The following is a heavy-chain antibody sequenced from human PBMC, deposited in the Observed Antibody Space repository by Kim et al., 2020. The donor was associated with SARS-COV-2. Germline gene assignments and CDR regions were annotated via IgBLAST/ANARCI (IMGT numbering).Heavy chain of an antibody. CDR3: ARERLVRGVIITHYYGMDV. CDR2: IIPIFGTA. Sequence: SVKVSCKASGGTFSSYAISWVRQAPGQGLEWMGGIIPIFGTANYAQKFQGRVTITADESTSTAYMELSSLRSEDTAVYYCARERLVRGVIITHYYGMDVWGQGTTVTVSS. J-gene: IGHJ6*02. CDR1: GGTFSSYA. V-gene: IGHV1-69*13. D-gene: IGHD3-10*01.